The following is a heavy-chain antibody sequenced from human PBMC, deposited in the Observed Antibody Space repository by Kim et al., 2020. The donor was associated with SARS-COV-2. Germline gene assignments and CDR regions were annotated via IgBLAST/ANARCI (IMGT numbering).Heavy chain of an antibody. Sequence: GGSLRLSCAASGFPFSSYWMGWVRRTPGKGLEWLANIMKDGGQKNYVDSVKGRFTISRDNARNSVYLQMNSLTAEDTAVYYCARLSYFGSTDICSHRSMV. CDR3: ARLSYFGSTDI. V-gene: IGHV3-7*01. CDR1: GFPFSSYW. D-gene: IGHD2-2*01. CDR2: IMKDGGQK. J-gene: IGHJ3*02.